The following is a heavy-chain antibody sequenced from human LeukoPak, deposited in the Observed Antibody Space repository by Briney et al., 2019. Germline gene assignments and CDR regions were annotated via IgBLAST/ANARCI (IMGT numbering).Heavy chain of an antibody. CDR3: ARMTTVAPYYFDY. J-gene: IGHJ4*02. Sequence: SETLSLTCTVSGGSISSSSYYWGWIRQPPGKGLEWIGSIYYSGSTYYNPSLKSRVTISVDTSKNQFSLKLSSVTAADAAVYYCARMTTVAPYYFDYWGQGTLVTVSS. D-gene: IGHD4-23*01. CDR1: GGSISSSSYY. V-gene: IGHV4-39*07. CDR2: IYYSGST.